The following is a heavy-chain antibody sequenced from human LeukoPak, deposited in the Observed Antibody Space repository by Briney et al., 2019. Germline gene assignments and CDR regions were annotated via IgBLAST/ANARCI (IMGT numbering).Heavy chain of an antibody. D-gene: IGHD2-2*01. CDR3: AREVGYCSSTSCRGYYFDY. V-gene: IGHV1-18*01. J-gene: IGHJ4*02. CDR2: ISGYNGNT. Sequence: ASVKVSCKASGYTFTSYGISWVRQAPGQALEWMGWISGYNGNTNYAQKLQGRVTMTTDTSTSTAYMELRSLRSDDTAVYYCAREVGYCSSTSCRGYYFDYWGQGTLVTVSS. CDR1: GYTFTSYG.